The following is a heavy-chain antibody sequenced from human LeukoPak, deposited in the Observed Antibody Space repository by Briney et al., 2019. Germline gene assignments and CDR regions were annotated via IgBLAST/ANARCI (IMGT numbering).Heavy chain of an antibody. J-gene: IGHJ6*02. Sequence: GGSLRLSCAVSGFTISSHGMHWVRQAPGKGPEWVAMIAYHGNTEYYGDSVKGRFTISRDNSKNTLYLQMDSLRAEDTALYHCARNNGMDVWGQGTTVIVSS. CDR1: GFTISSHG. CDR2: IAYHGNTE. V-gene: IGHV3-30*03. CDR3: ARNNGMDV.